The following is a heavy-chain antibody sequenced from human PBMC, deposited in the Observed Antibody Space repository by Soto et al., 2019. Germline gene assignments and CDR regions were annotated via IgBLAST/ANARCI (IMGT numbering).Heavy chain of an antibody. J-gene: IGHJ6*02. CDR1: GFTFSDDA. CDR3: VKDHPSLEV. Sequence: PGGSVRLSCSASGFTFSDDAMHWVRQSPGKGLEHFSLINRDGTFTFYADSVKGRFTIARDNSRNTLYLQMNSLGGDDTAVYYCVKDHPSLEVWGQGTTVTVSS. D-gene: IGHD3-10*01. CDR2: INRDGTFT. V-gene: IGHV3-64D*06.